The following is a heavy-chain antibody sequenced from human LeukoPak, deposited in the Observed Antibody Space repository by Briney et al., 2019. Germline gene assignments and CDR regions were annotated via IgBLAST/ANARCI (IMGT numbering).Heavy chain of an antibody. D-gene: IGHD2-2*01. J-gene: IGHJ4*02. Sequence: ASVKVSCKASGYTFTCYYMHWVRQAPGKGLEWMGWINPNSGGTNYAQKFQGRVTMTTHTSISTAYMELSRLRSDDTAVYYCARDLQVVPYEHVYFDYWGQGTLVTVSS. CDR2: INPNSGGT. V-gene: IGHV1-2*02. CDR1: GYTFTCYY. CDR3: ARDLQVVPYEHVYFDY.